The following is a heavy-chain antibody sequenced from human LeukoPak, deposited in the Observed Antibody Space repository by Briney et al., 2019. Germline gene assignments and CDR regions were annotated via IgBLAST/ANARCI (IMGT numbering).Heavy chain of an antibody. CDR2: IYHSGST. CDR3: ARGSRYYYGMDV. V-gene: IGHV4-30-2*01. CDR1: GGSISSGGYS. J-gene: IGHJ6*02. D-gene: IGHD6-13*01. Sequence: PSETLSLTCAVSGGSISSGGYSWSWIRQPPGKGLEWIGYIYHSGSTNYNPSLKSRVTISVDTSKNQFSLKLSSVTAADTAVYYCARGSRYYYGMDVWGQGTTVTVSS.